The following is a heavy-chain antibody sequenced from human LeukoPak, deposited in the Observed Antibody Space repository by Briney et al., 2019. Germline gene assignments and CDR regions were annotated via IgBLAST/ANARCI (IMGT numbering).Heavy chain of an antibody. J-gene: IGHJ3*02. D-gene: IGHD3-16*01. V-gene: IGHV3-64*02. Sequence: GGSLRLSCAASGFTFSSYSIYWVRQAPGKGLEHVSAISGDGETTFYADSVKGRFTISRDNSKNTLYLQMGSLSTEDMAVYYCARVGDVTAFDIWGQGTMVTVSS. CDR1: GFTFSSYS. CDR2: ISGDGETT. CDR3: ARVGDVTAFDI.